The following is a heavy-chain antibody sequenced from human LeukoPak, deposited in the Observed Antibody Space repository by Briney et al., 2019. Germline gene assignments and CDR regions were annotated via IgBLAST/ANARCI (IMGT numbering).Heavy chain of an antibody. CDR2: IHYSSKT. J-gene: IGHJ4*02. V-gene: IGHV4-39*07. Sequence: SETLSLTCSVSGGAVNGSIFYWAWLRQPPGKGLEWIGSIHYSSKTYDNPTLRSRVTMSVDTSKNHFSLRLTSVTAADTAVYYCARGMTPTAGAFFELWGQGILVTVSS. CDR1: GGAVNGSIFY. CDR3: ARGMTPTAGAFFEL. D-gene: IGHD3-10*01.